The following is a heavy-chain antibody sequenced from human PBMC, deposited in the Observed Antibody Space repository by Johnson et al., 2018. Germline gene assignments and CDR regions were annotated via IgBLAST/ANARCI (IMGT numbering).Heavy chain of an antibody. Sequence: VQLVESGGGVVKPGRSLRLSCAASGFTFSTFGMHWVRQVPGKGLEWVAVISYDGSNTYYADSVKGRFTISRDNSKNMRYLEMNSLSAEDTAEYSCAKEMGWYLGYFYYYMDVWGTGTTVTVS. D-gene: IGHD6-19*01. CDR3: AKEMGWYLGYFYYYMDV. CDR2: ISYDGSNT. V-gene: IGHV3-30*18. J-gene: IGHJ6*03. CDR1: GFTFSTFG.